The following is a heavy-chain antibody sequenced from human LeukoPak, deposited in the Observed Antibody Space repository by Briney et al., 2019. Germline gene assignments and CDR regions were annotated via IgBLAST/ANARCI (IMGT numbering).Heavy chain of an antibody. J-gene: IGHJ4*02. CDR3: AKERGSTTHFDY. CDR2: ISYDGRT. V-gene: IGHV3-30*18. D-gene: IGHD2-2*01. CDR1: GFTFSSYG. Sequence: GGSLRLSCAASGFTFSSYGMHWVRQAPGKGLEWVTVISYDGRTNYVDSVKGRFTISRDNSKNTLYLQMNGLRDEDTAVYYCAKERGSTTHFDYWGQGTLVTVSS.